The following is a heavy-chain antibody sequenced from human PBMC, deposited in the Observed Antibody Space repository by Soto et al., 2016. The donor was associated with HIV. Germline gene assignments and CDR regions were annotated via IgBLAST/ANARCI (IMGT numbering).Heavy chain of an antibody. CDR1: EFTFRTYS. V-gene: IGHV3-21*01. CDR2: ISRSSTYI. J-gene: IGHJ4*02. CDR3: ARAETYSSSYQD. D-gene: IGHD6-13*01. Sequence: EVQLVESGGGLVKPGESLRLSCTGSEFTFRTYSMNWVRQAPGKGLEWVPSISRSSTYIYYADSVKGRFTISRDNAKNLLYLQMNSLRAEDTAVYYCARAETYSSSYQDWGQGTLVTVSS.